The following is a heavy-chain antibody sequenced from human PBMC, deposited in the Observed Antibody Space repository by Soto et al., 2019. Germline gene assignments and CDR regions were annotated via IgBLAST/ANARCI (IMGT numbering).Heavy chain of an antibody. CDR1: GYTFTGYY. CDR2: INPNSGGT. Sequence: ASVKVSCKASGYTFTGYYMHWVRQAPGQGLEWMGWINPNSGGTNYAQKFQGWVTMTRDTSISTAYMELSRLRPDDTAVYYCARATYYYDSSGSWYGMDVWGQGTTVTVSS. J-gene: IGHJ6*02. V-gene: IGHV1-2*04. D-gene: IGHD3-22*01. CDR3: ARATYYYDSSGSWYGMDV.